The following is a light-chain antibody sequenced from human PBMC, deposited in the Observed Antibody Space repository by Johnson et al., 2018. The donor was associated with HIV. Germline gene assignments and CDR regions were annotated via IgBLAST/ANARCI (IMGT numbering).Light chain of an antibody. Sequence: QSILTQPPSVSAAPGQKVTISCYGNRSNIGDNFVSWYQHLPGTAPKLLVYDNSKRPSGIPDRFSATKSGTSATLGITGLQTGDEADYYCGTWDNSLNSPVFGTGTKVTVL. CDR3: GTWDNSLNSPV. J-gene: IGLJ1*01. CDR1: RSNIGDNF. CDR2: DNS. V-gene: IGLV1-51*01.